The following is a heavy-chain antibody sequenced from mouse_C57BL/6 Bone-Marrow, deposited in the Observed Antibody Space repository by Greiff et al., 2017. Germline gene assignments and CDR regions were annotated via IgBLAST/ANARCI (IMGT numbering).Heavy chain of an antibody. CDR2: IHPNSGST. V-gene: IGHV1-64*01. Sequence: QVQLQQPGAELVKPGASVTLSCKASGYTFTSYWMHWVKQRPGQGLEWIGMIHPNSGSTNYNEKFKSKATLTVDKSSSTAYMQLSSLTSEDSAVYYCARLGTTRYFDVWGTGTTVTVSS. J-gene: IGHJ1*03. CDR3: ARLGTTRYFDV. D-gene: IGHD2-3*01. CDR1: GYTFTSYW.